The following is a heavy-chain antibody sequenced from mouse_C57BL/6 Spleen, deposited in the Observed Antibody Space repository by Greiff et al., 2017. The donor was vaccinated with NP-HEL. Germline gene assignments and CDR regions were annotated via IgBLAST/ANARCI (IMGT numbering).Heavy chain of an antibody. CDR3: ARNPLGYGSSYEAMDY. Sequence: EVKVEESGGGLVKPGGSLKLSCAASGFTFSDYGMHWVRQAPEKGLEWVAYISSGSSTIYYADTVKGRFTISRDNAKNTLFLQMTSLRSEDTAMYYCARNPLGYGSSYEAMDYWGQGTSVTVSS. J-gene: IGHJ4*01. CDR1: GFTFSDYG. D-gene: IGHD1-1*01. V-gene: IGHV5-17*01. CDR2: ISSGSSTI.